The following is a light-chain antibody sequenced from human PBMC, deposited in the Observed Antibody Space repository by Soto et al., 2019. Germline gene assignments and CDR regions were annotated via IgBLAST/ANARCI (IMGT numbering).Light chain of an antibody. V-gene: IGKV3-15*01. J-gene: IGKJ5*01. Sequence: EIVMTQSPAPLSVSPGERATLSCRASQSVSSNLAWYQQKPGQAPRLLIYGASTRATGIPARSSGSGSGTEFTLTISSLQSEAFAVYYCQQYNNWPPVTFGQGTRLEIK. CDR3: QQYNNWPPVT. CDR1: QSVSSN. CDR2: GAS.